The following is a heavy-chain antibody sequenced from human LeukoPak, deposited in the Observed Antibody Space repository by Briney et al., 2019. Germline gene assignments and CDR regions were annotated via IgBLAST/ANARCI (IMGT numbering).Heavy chain of an antibody. CDR3: AKAAATGSGYYFEY. CDR1: GFTFSNYA. V-gene: IGHV3-23*01. D-gene: IGHD6-13*01. Sequence: GGSLRLSCTASGFTFSNYAMSWVRQAPGKGLEWVSTITGSGGNAYYADSMKGRFTIPRDNSKSTLYLQMNSLRPEDAAVYYCAKAAATGSGYYFEYWGQGALVTVSS. CDR2: ITGSGGNA. J-gene: IGHJ4*02.